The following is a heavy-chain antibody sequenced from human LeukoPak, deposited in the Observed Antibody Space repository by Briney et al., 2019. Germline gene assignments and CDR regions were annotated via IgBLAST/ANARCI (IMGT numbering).Heavy chain of an antibody. CDR1: GGSISSSNW. CDR3: ARESPDILTGYYAFDI. J-gene: IGHJ3*02. D-gene: IGHD3-9*01. V-gene: IGHV4-4*02. CDR2: IYHSGST. Sequence: SETLSFNCAVSGGSISSSNWGSWVRQPPGKGLEWIGEIYHSGSTNYNPSLKSRVTISVDKSKNQFSLKLSSVTAADTAVYYCARESPDILTGYYAFDIWGQGTMVTVSS.